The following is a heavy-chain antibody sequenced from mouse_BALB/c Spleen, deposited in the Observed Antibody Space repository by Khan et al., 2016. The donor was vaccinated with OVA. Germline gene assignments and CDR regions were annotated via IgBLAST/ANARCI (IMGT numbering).Heavy chain of an antibody. Sequence: EVQLQESGPGLVKPSQSLSLTCTVTGYSITSDYAWNWIRQFPGNKLEWMGYISYSGSTSYNPSLKSRISITRDTSKNQFFLQLNSVTTEDTATDYCARDYGSSYYYFDYWVQGTTLTVSS. CDR1: GYSITSDYA. J-gene: IGHJ2*01. CDR3: ARDYGSSYYYFDY. V-gene: IGHV3-2*02. CDR2: ISYSGST. D-gene: IGHD1-1*01.